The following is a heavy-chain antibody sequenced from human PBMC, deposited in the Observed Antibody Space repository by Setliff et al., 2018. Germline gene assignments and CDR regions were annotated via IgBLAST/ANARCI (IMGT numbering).Heavy chain of an antibody. D-gene: IGHD3-16*01. CDR2: IYWNDDK. CDR1: GFSLSTSGVG. CDR3: AHKKMSIITFDY. Sequence: SGPTLVNPTQTITLTCTFSGFSLSTSGVGVGWIRQPTGKALEWLALIYWNDDKRYSPSLKSRLTITKDTSKNQVVLTMTNMDPVDTATYYCAHKKMSIITFDYWGQGTLVTVSS. J-gene: IGHJ4*02. V-gene: IGHV2-5*01.